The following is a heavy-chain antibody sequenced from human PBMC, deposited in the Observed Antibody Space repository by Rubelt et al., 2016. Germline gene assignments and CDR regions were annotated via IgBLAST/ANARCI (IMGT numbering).Heavy chain of an antibody. Sequence: QVQLVQSGAEVKKPGASVMVSCKASGYTFTTYYMHWLRQAPGQGLEWMGIINPSVGSTTSAQKFKDSFTMTTDTSTSTVYMELSSLGSDDTAVYYCARGSAARYHYGMDVWGQGTTVTVSS. CDR1: GYTFTTYY. CDR2: INPSVGST. D-gene: IGHD6-19*01. J-gene: IGHJ6*02. V-gene: IGHV1-46*01. CDR3: ARGSAARYHYGMDV.